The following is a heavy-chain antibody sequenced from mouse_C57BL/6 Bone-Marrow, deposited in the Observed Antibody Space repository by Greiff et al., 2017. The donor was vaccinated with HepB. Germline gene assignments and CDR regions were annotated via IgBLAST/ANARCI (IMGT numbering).Heavy chain of an antibody. CDR3: ARDLGYYGSS. J-gene: IGHJ2*01. CDR2: ISDGGSYT. Sequence: EVKVVESGGGLVKPGGSLKLSCAASGFTFSSYAMSWVRQTPEKRLEWVATISDGGSYTYYPDNVKGRFTISRDNAKNNLYLQMSHLKSEDTAMYYCARDLGYYGSSRGQGTTLTVSS. D-gene: IGHD1-1*01. V-gene: IGHV5-4*01. CDR1: GFTFSSYA.